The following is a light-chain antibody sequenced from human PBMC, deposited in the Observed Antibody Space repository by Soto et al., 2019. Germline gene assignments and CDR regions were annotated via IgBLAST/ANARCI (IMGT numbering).Light chain of an antibody. CDR3: QQSYSSPLT. CDR1: QSISTY. Sequence: DTQMTQSPSSLSASVGDRVSITCRASQSISTYLNWYQQKPGKAPKLLIYAASNLQTGVPSRFSGSASGTDFTLTISNLQPEDFATYYCQQSYSSPLTFGGGTKVEFK. J-gene: IGKJ4*01. V-gene: IGKV1-39*01. CDR2: AAS.